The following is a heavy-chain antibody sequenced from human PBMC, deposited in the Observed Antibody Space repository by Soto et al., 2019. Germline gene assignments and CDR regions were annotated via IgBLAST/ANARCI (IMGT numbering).Heavy chain of an antibody. CDR3: AAQVQRWPRAFDI. J-gene: IGHJ3*02. Sequence: GASVKVSCKASGFTFTSSAMQWVRQARGQRLEWIGWIVVGSGNTNYAQKFQERVTITRDMSTSTAYMELSSLRSEDTAVYYCAAQVQRWPRAFDIWGQGTMVTVSS. CDR2: IVVGSGNT. V-gene: IGHV1-58*02. D-gene: IGHD6-19*01. CDR1: GFTFTSSA.